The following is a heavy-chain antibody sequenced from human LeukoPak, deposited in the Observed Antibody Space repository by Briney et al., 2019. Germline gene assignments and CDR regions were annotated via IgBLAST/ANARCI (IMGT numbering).Heavy chain of an antibody. V-gene: IGHV3-48*03. D-gene: IGHD6-13*01. CDR3: ARPRSVAATYEGMMDAFDI. CDR2: ISSSGSTI. J-gene: IGHJ3*02. Sequence: GGSLRLSCTASGFTFSSYEMNWVRQAPGKGLEWVSYISSSGSTIYYADSVKGRFTISRDNAKNSLYLQMNSLRAEDTAVYYRARPRSVAATYEGMMDAFDIWGQGTMVTLSS. CDR1: GFTFSSYE.